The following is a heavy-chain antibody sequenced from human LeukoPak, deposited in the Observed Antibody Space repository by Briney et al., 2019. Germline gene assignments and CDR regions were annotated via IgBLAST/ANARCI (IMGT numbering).Heavy chain of an antibody. CDR3: ARAGGAYYYDSSGYYYGYYFDY. J-gene: IGHJ4*02. CDR1: GGTFSSYA. CDR2: IIPIFGTA. V-gene: IGHV1-69*05. Sequence: SVKVSCKASGGTFSSYAISWVRQAPGQGLEWMGGIIPIFGTANYAQKFQGRVTITTDESTSTAYMELSSLRSEDTAMYYCARAGGAYYYDSSGYYYGYYFDYWGQGTLVTVSS. D-gene: IGHD3-22*01.